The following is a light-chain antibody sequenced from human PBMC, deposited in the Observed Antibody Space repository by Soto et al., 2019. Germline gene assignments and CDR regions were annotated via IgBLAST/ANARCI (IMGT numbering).Light chain of an antibody. CDR1: QSVSSSY. CDR3: QQYGSSPLT. Sequence: EIGLTQSPGTLSLSPGERATLSCRASQSVSSSYLAWYQQKPGQAPRLRSYGASSSATGIPDRFSGSGSGTDFTLTITSLEPEDFAVYYCQQYGSSPLTVGGGTKVDSK. J-gene: IGKJ4*01. V-gene: IGKV3-20*01. CDR2: GAS.